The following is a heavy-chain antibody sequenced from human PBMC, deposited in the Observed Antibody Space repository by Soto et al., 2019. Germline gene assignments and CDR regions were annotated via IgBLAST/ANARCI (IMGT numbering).Heavy chain of an antibody. Sequence: QVLLQELGPGLVKPSQTLSLTCTVSGASIDSGGFFWSWIRQLPGKGLEWIGYIDYRGRTFYNPSLKSRATLSRDTSKSQFSLKVDSVTAADTAVFFCARVSAAGTRWFDSWGHGTLVTVSS. CDR1: GASIDSGGFF. CDR3: ARVSAAGTRWFDS. D-gene: IGHD6-13*01. V-gene: IGHV4-31*03. CDR2: IDYRGRT. J-gene: IGHJ5*01.